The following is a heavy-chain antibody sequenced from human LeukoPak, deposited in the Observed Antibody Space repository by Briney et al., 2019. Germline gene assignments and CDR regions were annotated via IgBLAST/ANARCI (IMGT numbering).Heavy chain of an antibody. Sequence: GGSLRLSCAASGFTFSGYEFNWVRQAPGKGLEWVSYISYSGSTTYYADSVKGRFTIYRDNAKNSLYLEMNSLRDEDTALYYCARDMDKMVRGSNAFDPWGQGTPVTVSS. V-gene: IGHV3-48*03. J-gene: IGHJ5*02. CDR3: ARDMDKMVRGSNAFDP. CDR2: ISYSGSTT. CDR1: GFTFSGYE. D-gene: IGHD3-10*01.